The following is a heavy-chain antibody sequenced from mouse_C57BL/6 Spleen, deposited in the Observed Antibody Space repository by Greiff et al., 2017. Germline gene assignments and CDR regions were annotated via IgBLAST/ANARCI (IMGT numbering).Heavy chain of an antibody. Sequence: QVQLQQPGAELVRPGSSVKLSCTASGYNITSDWMHWVKQRPIQGLEWIGNIDPSDSETHYNQKFKDKATLTVDTSSSTAYMQLCSLTSKDSAVYYCARYDGYYAWFAYWGQGTLVTVSS. CDR2: IDPSDSET. CDR3: ARYDGYYAWFAY. D-gene: IGHD2-3*01. CDR1: GYNITSDW. V-gene: IGHV1-52*01. J-gene: IGHJ3*01.